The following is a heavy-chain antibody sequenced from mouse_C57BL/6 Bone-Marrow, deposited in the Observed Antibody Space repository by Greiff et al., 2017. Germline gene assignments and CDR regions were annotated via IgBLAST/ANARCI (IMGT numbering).Heavy chain of an antibody. CDR3: ARSATGTPFAY. Sequence: VQLQQPGAELVKPGASVKLSCKASGYTFTSYWMHWVKQRPGQGLEWIGMIHPNSGSTNYNEKFKSKATLTVDKSSSTAYMRLSSLTSEDSAVYYCARSATGTPFAYWGQGTLVTVSA. CDR1: GYTFTSYW. V-gene: IGHV1-64*01. D-gene: IGHD4-1*01. CDR2: IHPNSGST. J-gene: IGHJ3*01.